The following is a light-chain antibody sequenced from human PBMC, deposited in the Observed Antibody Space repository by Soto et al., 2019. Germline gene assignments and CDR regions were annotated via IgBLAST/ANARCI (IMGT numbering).Light chain of an antibody. Sequence: AIRMTQSPSSFSASTGDRVTITCRASQGISSYLAWYQQKPGKAPKLLIYAAYTLQSGVPSRFSGSGSGTDFTLTISCLQSEDFATYYCQQYYSYPRGTFGQGTKVDIK. CDR1: QGISSY. CDR3: QQYYSYPRGT. J-gene: IGKJ1*01. CDR2: AAY. V-gene: IGKV1-8*01.